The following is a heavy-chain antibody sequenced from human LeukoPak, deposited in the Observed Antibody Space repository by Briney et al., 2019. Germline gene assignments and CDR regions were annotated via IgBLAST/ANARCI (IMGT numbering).Heavy chain of an antibody. CDR2: ISSSSLYK. Sequence: GGSLTLFCAASGFTFSSTNMNWVRQAPGKGLELVSYISSSSLYKYYADSVKGRFTISRDNAKNSLYLQMNSLRAEDTAVYYCARDLLGYDSSGFHYWGQGTLVTVSS. V-gene: IGHV3-21*01. D-gene: IGHD3-22*01. CDR1: GFTFSSTN. J-gene: IGHJ4*02. CDR3: ARDLLGYDSSGFHY.